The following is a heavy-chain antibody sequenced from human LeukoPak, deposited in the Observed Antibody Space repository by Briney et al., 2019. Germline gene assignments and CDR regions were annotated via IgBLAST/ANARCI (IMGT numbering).Heavy chain of an antibody. Sequence: GESLKISCKGSGYSFTSYWIGWVRQMPGKGLEWMGLIYPGDSDTRYSPSFQGQVTISPDKSISTAYLQWSSLKASDTAMYYCTGRLRGQQLAPYDYWGQGTLVTLSS. D-gene: IGHD6-13*01. CDR1: GYSFTSYW. J-gene: IGHJ4*02. CDR2: IYPGDSDT. CDR3: TGRLRGQQLAPYDY. V-gene: IGHV5-51*01.